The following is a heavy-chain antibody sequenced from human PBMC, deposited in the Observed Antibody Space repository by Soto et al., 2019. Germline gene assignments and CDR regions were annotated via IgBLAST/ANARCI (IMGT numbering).Heavy chain of an antibody. CDR2: IYYSGST. J-gene: IGHJ5*02. CDR1: GGSISSGGYS. V-gene: IGHV4-30-2*05. CDR3: ARYGGYEGLRFDP. Sequence: PSETLSLTCAVSGGSISSGGYSWSWIRQPPGKGLEWIGYIYYSGSTYYNPSLKSRVTISVDTSKNQFSLQLSSVTAADTAVYYCARYGGYEGLRFDPWGQGTLVTVSS. D-gene: IGHD5-12*01.